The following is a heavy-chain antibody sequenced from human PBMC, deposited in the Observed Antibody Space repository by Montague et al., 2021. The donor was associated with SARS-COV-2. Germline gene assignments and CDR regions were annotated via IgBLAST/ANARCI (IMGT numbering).Heavy chain of an antibody. CDR2: INHGGST. D-gene: IGHD3-10*01. CDR3: ARLGDGVVPSPILGVGPYYSYYYIDV. V-gene: IGHV4-34*01. CDR1: GTSFSGYY. Sequence: SETLSLTCAVHGTSFSGYYWNWIRQPPGKGLEWIGEINHGGSTNYNPSLKSRVTISADTSKNQFSLKLTSVAAADTAVYYCARLGDGVVPSPILGVGPYYSYYYIDVWGQGTTVTVSS. J-gene: IGHJ6*03.